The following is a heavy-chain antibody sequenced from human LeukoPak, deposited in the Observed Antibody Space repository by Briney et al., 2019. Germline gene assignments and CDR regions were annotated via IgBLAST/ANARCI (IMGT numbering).Heavy chain of an antibody. CDR3: GRDFRDRSMPIDY. J-gene: IGHJ4*02. D-gene: IGHD2/OR15-2a*01. CDR1: GFTFSGYY. Sequence: GGSLRLSCAASGFTFSGYYMSWIRQAPGKGLEGLSYISRSAISTHYADSVKGRFTISRDNAKNSLYLQMNSLRAEDTAVYYCGRDFRDRSMPIDYWGQGTLVTVSS. V-gene: IGHV3-11*01. CDR2: ISRSAIST.